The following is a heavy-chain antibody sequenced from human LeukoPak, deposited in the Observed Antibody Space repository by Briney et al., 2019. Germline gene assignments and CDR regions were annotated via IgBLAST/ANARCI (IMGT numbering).Heavy chain of an antibody. CDR1: DFTFSSYG. D-gene: IGHD2-2*01. V-gene: IGHV3-33*01. Sequence: SGGSLRLSCAAADFTFSSYGMHWVRQAPGKGLECVAFISHDGTVEKFADSVKGRFTISRDNAKNSLYLQMNSLRAEDTAVYYCARPTLGYCSSTSCYSYYMDVWGKGTTVTVSS. CDR2: ISHDGTVE. CDR3: ARPTLGYCSSTSCYSYYMDV. J-gene: IGHJ6*03.